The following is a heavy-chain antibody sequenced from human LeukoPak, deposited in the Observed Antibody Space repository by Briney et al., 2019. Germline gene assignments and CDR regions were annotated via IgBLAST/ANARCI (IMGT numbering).Heavy chain of an antibody. CDR2: TRNRINGYTT. V-gene: IGHV3-72*01. J-gene: IGHJ3*01. D-gene: IGHD2-8*01. CDR1: GFTFSDHY. Sequence: PGGSLRLSCAASGFTFSDHYMDWVRQAPGRGLEWVGRTRNRINGYTTEYAASVRGRFTVSTDNSKNSLYLQMNSTKLDDTAGFFFFRRAYCTSSYGPALFSRGGQGTLVTVP. CDR3: FRRAYCTSSYGPALFSR.